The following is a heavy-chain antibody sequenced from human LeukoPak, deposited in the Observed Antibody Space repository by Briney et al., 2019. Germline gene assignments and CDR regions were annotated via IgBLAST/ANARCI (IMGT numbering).Heavy chain of an antibody. D-gene: IGHD6-19*01. V-gene: IGHV3-30*18. CDR1: GFTFSSYG. CDR2: ISYDGSNK. CDR3: AKVLPGGGWYYYMDV. Sequence: GGSLRLSCAASGFTFSSYGMHWVRQAPGKGLEWVAVISYDGSNKYYADSVKGRFTISRDNSKNTLYLQMNSLRAEDTAVYYCAKVLPGGGWYYYMDVWGKGTTVTVSS. J-gene: IGHJ6*03.